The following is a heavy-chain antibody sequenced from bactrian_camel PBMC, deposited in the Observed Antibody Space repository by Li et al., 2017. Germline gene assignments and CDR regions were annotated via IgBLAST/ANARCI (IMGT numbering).Heavy chain of an antibody. J-gene: IGHJ6*01. CDR3: AAGTYCNSGACSWLNDFAY. CDR1: GFTFSSYY. V-gene: IGHV3S5*01. Sequence: QVQLVESGGGLVQIGGSLRLSCTASGFTFSSYYMSWVRQAPGKGLEWVSSVSTGGRSKYYADSVNGRFTIDKDNAKNTLYLQMNNLKPEDTAVYYCAAGTYCNSGACSWLNDFAYWGQGTQVT. D-gene: IGHD2*01. CDR2: VSTGGRSK.